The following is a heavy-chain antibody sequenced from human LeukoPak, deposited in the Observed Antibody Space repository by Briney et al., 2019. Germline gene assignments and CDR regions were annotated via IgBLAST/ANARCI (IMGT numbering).Heavy chain of an antibody. CDR2: INHSGST. J-gene: IGHJ6*04. V-gene: IGHV4-34*01. Sequence: GTLRLSCAASGFTFSSYGMSWARQPPGKGLEWIGEINHSGSTNYNPSLKSRVTISVDTSKNQFSLKLSSVTAADTAVYYCARGTWIQLWFMDVWGKGTTVTVSS. D-gene: IGHD5-18*01. CDR1: GFTFSSYG. CDR3: ARGTWIQLWFMDV.